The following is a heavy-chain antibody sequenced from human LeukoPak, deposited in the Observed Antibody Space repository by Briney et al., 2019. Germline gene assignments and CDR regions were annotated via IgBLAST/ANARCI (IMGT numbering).Heavy chain of an antibody. CDR1: GGSISNNNFY. J-gene: IGHJ3*02. CDR2: IFYVGST. CDR3: ARHHGKRQGGAFDI. D-gene: IGHD3-16*01. V-gene: IGHV4-39*01. Sequence: SETLSLTCTVSGGSISNNNFYWGWIRQPPGKGLEWLGSIFYVGSTYYNPSLKSRVTISVDTSKNQFSLKLSSVTAADTAVYYCARHHGKRQGGAFDIWGQGTMVTVSA.